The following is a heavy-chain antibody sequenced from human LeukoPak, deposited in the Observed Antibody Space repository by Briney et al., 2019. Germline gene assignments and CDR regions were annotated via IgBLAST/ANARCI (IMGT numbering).Heavy chain of an antibody. CDR1: GFTFSSYG. Sequence: GGSLRLSCAASGFTFSSYGMHWVRQAPGKGLEWVAFIRYDGSNKYYADSVKGRFTISRDNSKNTLYLQMNSLRAEDTAVYYCAKESGADWAVAGTGYFDYWGQGTLVTVSS. CDR3: AKESGADWAVAGTGYFDY. D-gene: IGHD6-19*01. V-gene: IGHV3-30*02. J-gene: IGHJ4*02. CDR2: IRYDGSNK.